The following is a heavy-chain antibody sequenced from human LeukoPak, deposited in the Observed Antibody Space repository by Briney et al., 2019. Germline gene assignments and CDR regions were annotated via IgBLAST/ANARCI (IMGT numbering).Heavy chain of an antibody. V-gene: IGHV3-49*04. Sequence: GGSLRLSCAASGFIFTTYAMSWVRQAPGKGLEWVSFIRSKAYGGTTEYAASVKGRFTISRDDSKSIAYLQMNSLKTEDTAVYYCTRVFPSLWFGELWYYMDVWGKGTTVTISS. D-gene: IGHD3-10*01. J-gene: IGHJ6*03. CDR1: GFIFTTYA. CDR2: IRSKAYGGTT. CDR3: TRVFPSLWFGELWYYMDV.